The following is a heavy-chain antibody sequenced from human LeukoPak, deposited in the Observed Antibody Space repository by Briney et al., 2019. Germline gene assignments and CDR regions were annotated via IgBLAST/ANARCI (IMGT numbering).Heavy chain of an antibody. Sequence: SETLSLTCTVSGYSISSGYYWGWIRQPPGKGLEWIGSIYHSGSTNYNPSLKSRVTISVDTSKNQFSLKLSSVTAADTAVYYCARLAGFDYWGQGTLVTVSS. D-gene: IGHD3-10*01. J-gene: IGHJ4*02. CDR1: GYSISSGYY. CDR2: IYHSGST. V-gene: IGHV4-38-2*02. CDR3: ARLAGFDY.